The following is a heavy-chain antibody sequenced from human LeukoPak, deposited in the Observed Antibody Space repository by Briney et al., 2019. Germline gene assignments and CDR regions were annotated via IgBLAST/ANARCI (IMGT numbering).Heavy chain of an antibody. Sequence: GGSLRLSCAASGFTFSSYAMRWVRQAPGKGLEWVLGIRGSGGSTYYADSVKGRFTISRDISKNTLYLQMNSLRAEDTALYYCAKKIHYGDYDYYYGMDVWGQGTTVTVSS. J-gene: IGHJ6*02. CDR3: AKKIHYGDYDYYYGMDV. CDR2: IRGSGGST. CDR1: GFTFSSYA. D-gene: IGHD4-17*01. V-gene: IGHV3-23*01.